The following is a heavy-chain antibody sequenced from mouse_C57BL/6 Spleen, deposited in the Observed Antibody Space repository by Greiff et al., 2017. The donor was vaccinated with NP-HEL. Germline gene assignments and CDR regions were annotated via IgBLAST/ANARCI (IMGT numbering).Heavy chain of an antibody. CDR3: ASTMVTHWYFDV. CDR2: IDPSDSET. J-gene: IGHJ1*03. CDR1: GYTLTSYW. D-gene: IGHD2-1*01. V-gene: IGHV1-52*01. Sequence: QVQLQQPGAELVRPGSSVKLSCKASGYTLTSYWMHWVKQRPIQGLEWIGNIDPSDSETHYNQKFKDKATLTVDKSSSTAYMQLSSLTSEDSAVYYCASTMVTHWYFDVWGTGTTVTVSS.